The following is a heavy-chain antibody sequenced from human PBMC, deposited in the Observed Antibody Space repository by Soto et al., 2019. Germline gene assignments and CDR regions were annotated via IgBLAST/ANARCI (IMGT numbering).Heavy chain of an antibody. V-gene: IGHV3-66*01. CDR3: ARDRRGLRGYFDY. Sequence: GGSLRLSCAASGFTVSSSYMSWVRQAPGKGLEWVSVIYSGGSTYYADSVKGRFTISRDNSKNTLYLQMNSLRAEDTAVYYCARDRRGLRGYFDYWGQGTLVTVSS. J-gene: IGHJ4*02. D-gene: IGHD4-17*01. CDR2: IYSGGST. CDR1: GFTVSSSY.